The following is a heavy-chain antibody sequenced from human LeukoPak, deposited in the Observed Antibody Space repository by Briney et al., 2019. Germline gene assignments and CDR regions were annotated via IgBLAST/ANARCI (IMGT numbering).Heavy chain of an antibody. J-gene: IGHJ4*02. V-gene: IGHV3-21*01. CDR3: ARVFFQYGSSASCYAKGGFDS. Sequence: GGSLRLSCAASGFTFSSYSMNWVRQAPGKGLEWVSSISTSSSYMFYADSVRGRFTISRDNARDSRYLQMNSLRAEDKAVYYCARVFFQYGSSASCYAKGGFDSWGQGTLLTVSS. CDR2: ISTSSSYM. CDR1: GFTFSSYS. D-gene: IGHD2-2*01.